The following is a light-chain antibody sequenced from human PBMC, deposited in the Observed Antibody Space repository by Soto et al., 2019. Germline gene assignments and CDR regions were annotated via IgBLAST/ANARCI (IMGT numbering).Light chain of an antibody. CDR1: SGHSSYA. V-gene: IGLV4-69*01. J-gene: IGLJ2*01. CDR2: LNSDGSH. Sequence: QPVLTQSPSASASLGASVKLTCTLSSGHSSYAIAWHQQQPEKGPRYLMKLNSDGSHSKGDGIPDRFSGSSSGAERYLASSGLQSEDEADYYCQTWGTGIVVFGGGTQLAVL. CDR3: QTWGTGIVV.